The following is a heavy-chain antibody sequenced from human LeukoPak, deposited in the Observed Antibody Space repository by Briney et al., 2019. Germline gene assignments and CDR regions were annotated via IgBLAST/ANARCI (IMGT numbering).Heavy chain of an antibody. CDR3: ARDGVIAPDYYYYGMDV. J-gene: IGHJ6*02. CDR2: ISSSSSYI. Sequence: GGSLRLSCAASGFTFGSYSMNWVRQAPGKGLEWVSSISSSSSYIYYADSVKGRFTISRDNAKNSLYLQMNSLRAEDTAVYYCARDGVIAPDYYYYGMDVWGQGTTVTVSS. D-gene: IGHD3-16*02. CDR1: GFTFGSYS. V-gene: IGHV3-21*01.